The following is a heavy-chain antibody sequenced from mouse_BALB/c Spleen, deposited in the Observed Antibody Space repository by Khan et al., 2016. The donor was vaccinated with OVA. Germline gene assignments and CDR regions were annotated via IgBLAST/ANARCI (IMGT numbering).Heavy chain of an antibody. Sequence: VQLKESGPGLVKPSQSLSLTCTVTGYSITSGYGWNWIRQFPGNKLEWMGYISYSGSTNYNPSLKSRIPFTRDTSKNPFFLQLNSVTTEDKATYYCARTARIKYWGQGTTLTVSS. CDR2: ISYSGST. J-gene: IGHJ2*01. CDR1: GYSITSGYG. CDR3: ARTARIKY. V-gene: IGHV3-2*02. D-gene: IGHD1-2*01.